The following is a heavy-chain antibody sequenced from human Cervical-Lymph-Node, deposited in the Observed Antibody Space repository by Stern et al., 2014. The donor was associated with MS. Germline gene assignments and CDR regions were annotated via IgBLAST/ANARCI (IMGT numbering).Heavy chain of an antibody. CDR3: AAGYSSSWSHYYGMDV. CDR2: INHSGST. V-gene: IGHV4-34*01. Sequence: QLQLQQWGAGLLKPSETLSLTCAVYGGSFSGYYWSWIRQPPGKGLEWIGEINHSGSTNYNPSLKSRVTISVDTSKNQFSLKLSSVTAADTAVYYCAAGYSSSWSHYYGMDVWGQGTTVTVSS. CDR1: GGSFSGYY. J-gene: IGHJ6*02. D-gene: IGHD6-13*01.